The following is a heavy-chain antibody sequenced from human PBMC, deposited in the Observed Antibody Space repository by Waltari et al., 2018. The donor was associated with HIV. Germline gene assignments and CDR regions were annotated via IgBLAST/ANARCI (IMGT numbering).Heavy chain of an antibody. J-gene: IGHJ4*02. CDR2: IKEDGGLE. Sequence: EVQLVESGGGLVQPGGSLRLSCAASGFTFSGYWMRWVRQAPGKGLEWVANIKEDGGLEYYVDSVKGRFTISGDNPKNLLFLQMNGLRVEDTAVYYCVRDGPFVDVEYWGQGTLVTVSS. CDR1: GFTFSGYW. CDR3: VRDGPFVDVEY. V-gene: IGHV3-7*01. D-gene: IGHD5-12*01.